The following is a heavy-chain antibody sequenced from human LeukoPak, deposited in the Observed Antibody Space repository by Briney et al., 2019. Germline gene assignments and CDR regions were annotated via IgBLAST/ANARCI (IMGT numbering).Heavy chain of an antibody. V-gene: IGHV3-21*01. CDR1: GGSISSSSYY. D-gene: IGHD5-24*01. CDR2: ISSSSSYI. J-gene: IGHJ4*02. CDR3: AREGDGYTDPFDY. Sequence: ETLSLTCTVSGGSISSSSYYWGWVRQAPGKGLEWVSSISSSSSYIYYADSVKGRFTISRDNARNSLYLQMNSLRAEDTAVYYCAREGDGYTDPFDYWGQGTLVTVSS.